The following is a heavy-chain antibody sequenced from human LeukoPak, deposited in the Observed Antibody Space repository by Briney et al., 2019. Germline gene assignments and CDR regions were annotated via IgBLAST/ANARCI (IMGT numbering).Heavy chain of an antibody. CDR2: INPNSGGT. J-gene: IGHJ6*03. V-gene: IGHV1-2*02. Sequence: ASVKVSCKASGYTFTGYYMHWVRQAPGQGLEWMGWINPNSGGTNYAQKFQGRVTMTEDTSTDTAYMELSSLRSEDTAVYYCATVRYDYGDYGRSYYYMDVWGKGTTVTISS. CDR1: GYTFTGYY. D-gene: IGHD4-17*01. CDR3: ATVRYDYGDYGRSYYYMDV.